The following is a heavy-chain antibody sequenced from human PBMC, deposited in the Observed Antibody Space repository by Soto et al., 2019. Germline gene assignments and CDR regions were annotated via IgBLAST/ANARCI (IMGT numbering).Heavy chain of an antibody. CDR1: GFTFSSYS. D-gene: IGHD2-21*02. Sequence: GGSLRLSCAASGFTFSSYSMNWVRQAPGKGLEWLSYISGSSSTIKYADSVKGRFTVSRDNAENSLYLQMNSLRAEDAAVYYSASATLLPYFDYWGPGTLVTVSS. J-gene: IGHJ4*02. CDR3: ASATLLPYFDY. CDR2: ISGSSSTI. V-gene: IGHV3-48*01.